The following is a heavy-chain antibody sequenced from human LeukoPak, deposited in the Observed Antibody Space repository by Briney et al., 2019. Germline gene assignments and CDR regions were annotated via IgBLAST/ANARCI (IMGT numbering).Heavy chain of an antibody. CDR1: GGSFSGYY. CDR3: ARGLVAGPPY. D-gene: IGHD2-2*01. Sequence: SETLSLTCAVYGGSFSGYYWSWIRQPPGKGLEWIGEINHSGSTNYNPSLKSRVTISVDTSKNQFSLKLSSVTAADTAVYYCARGLVAGPPYWGQGTLVTVSS. V-gene: IGHV4-34*01. J-gene: IGHJ4*02. CDR2: INHSGST.